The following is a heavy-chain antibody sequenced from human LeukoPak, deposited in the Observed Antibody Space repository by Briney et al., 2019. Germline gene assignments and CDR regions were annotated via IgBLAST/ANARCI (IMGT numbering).Heavy chain of an antibody. Sequence: ASVKVTCKASGYTFTNYDINWVRQATGQGLEWMGWISAYNGNTNYAQKLQGRVTMTTDTSTSTAYMELRSLRSDDTAVYYCARDVELSPHYWGQGTLVTVSS. CDR3: ARDVELSPHY. D-gene: IGHD3-16*02. CDR2: ISAYNGNT. J-gene: IGHJ4*02. CDR1: GYTFTNYD. V-gene: IGHV1-18*01.